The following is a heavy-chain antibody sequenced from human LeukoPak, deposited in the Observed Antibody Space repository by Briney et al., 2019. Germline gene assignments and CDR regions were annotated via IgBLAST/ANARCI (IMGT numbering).Heavy chain of an antibody. CDR1: GFTFSTYV. CDR3: ARSSTTVTTRFFDL. Sequence: GGSLRLSCAASGFTFSTYVMAWVRQAPGKGLEWVSYINWNGGSKAFADSVKGRFTISRDNGRNSLYLQMNSLRAEDAALYYCARSSTTVTTRFFDLWGRGTLVTVSS. J-gene: IGHJ2*01. V-gene: IGHV3-20*04. CDR2: INWNGGSK. D-gene: IGHD4-17*01.